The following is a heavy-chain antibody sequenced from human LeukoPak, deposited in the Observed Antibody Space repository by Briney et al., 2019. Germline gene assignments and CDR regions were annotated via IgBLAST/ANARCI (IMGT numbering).Heavy chain of an antibody. CDR1: GGSFSGYY. D-gene: IGHD2-2*02. V-gene: IGHV4-34*01. J-gene: IGHJ3*02. CDR2: INHSGST. Sequence: SETLSLTCAVYGGSFSGYYWSWIRQPPGKGREWIGEINHSGSTNYNPSLKSRVTISVETSKNQFSLKLSSVTAADTAAYYCARVDCSSTSCNKPDAFDIWGEGTMVTDSP. CDR3: ARVDCSSTSCNKPDAFDI.